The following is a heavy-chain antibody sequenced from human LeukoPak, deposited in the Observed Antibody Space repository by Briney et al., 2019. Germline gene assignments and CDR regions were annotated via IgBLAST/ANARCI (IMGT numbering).Heavy chain of an antibody. CDR3: ARDGIQLPDTLDY. J-gene: IGHJ4*02. Sequence: PGGSPRLSCAASGFTFNNYAMTWVRQAPGKGLQWVSTINGGDNGDNTYYADSVKGRFTVSRDNSKNTVYLQMNSLRVEDTAVYYCARDGIQLPDTLDYWGLGTLVTVSS. CDR1: GFTFNNYA. V-gene: IGHV3-23*01. D-gene: IGHD1-1*01. CDR2: INGGDNGDNT.